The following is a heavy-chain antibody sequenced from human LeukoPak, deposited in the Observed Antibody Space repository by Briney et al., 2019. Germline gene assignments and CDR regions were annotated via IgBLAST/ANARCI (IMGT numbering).Heavy chain of an antibody. D-gene: IGHD4-17*01. Sequence: GGSLRLSCAASGFTFSSYWMAWVRQAPGKELEWVANIKDDGSQKYYVDSVKGRFTISRDNAENSLYLQMNSLRAEDTAVYYCAKDPNGDYIGAFDIWGQGTMVTVSS. CDR3: AKDPNGDYIGAFDI. J-gene: IGHJ3*02. CDR2: IKDDGSQK. CDR1: GFTFSSYW. V-gene: IGHV3-7*03.